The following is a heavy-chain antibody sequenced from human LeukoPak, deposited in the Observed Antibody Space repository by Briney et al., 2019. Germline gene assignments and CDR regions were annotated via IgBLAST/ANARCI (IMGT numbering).Heavy chain of an antibody. D-gene: IGHD1-1*01. V-gene: IGHV4-39*01. J-gene: IGHJ5*02. CDR1: GGSISSSSHS. Sequence: SETLSLTCTVSGGSISSSSHSWGWIRQPPGKGLEWTGTIYYTGRTYYNPSLESRLTISVDTSRNQFSLKLTSVTAADTAIYYCAQSLGSGNWIGNWFDPWGQGTLVTVSS. CDR2: IYYTGRT. CDR3: AQSLGSGNWIGNWFDP.